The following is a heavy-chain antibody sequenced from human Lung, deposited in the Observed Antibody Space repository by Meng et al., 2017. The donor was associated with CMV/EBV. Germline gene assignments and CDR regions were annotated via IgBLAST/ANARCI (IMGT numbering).Heavy chain of an antibody. CDR2: IIPNSGGT. J-gene: IGHJ5*02. CDR3: ARTRKTNSGAGPENS. V-gene: IGHV1-2*02. D-gene: IGHD7-27*01. CDR1: GYPFTDYF. Sequence: ASVXVSCKASGYPFTDYFVHWVRQAPGQGLEWMAYIIPNSGGTSYAQKFQGRVTVTRDTSVSTAYMELRNLKSDDTAVYYCARTRKTNSGAGPENSWGQGTXVTVSS.